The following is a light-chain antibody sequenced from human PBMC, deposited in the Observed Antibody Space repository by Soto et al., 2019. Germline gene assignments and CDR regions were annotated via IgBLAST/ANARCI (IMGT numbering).Light chain of an antibody. J-gene: IGKJ1*01. CDR1: QTISSW. V-gene: IGKV1-5*03. CDR2: KAS. Sequence: DIHMTHSPSTPSLSLLYRFTMTFRASQTISSWLAWYQQKPGKAPKLPIYKASTLKSGVPSRFSGSGSGTEFTLTISSLQPEDCATYYCLRDYNYPWTFGQGTKVDIK. CDR3: LRDYNYPWT.